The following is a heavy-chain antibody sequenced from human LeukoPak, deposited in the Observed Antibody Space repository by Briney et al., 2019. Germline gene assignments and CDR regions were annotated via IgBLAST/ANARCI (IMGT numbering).Heavy chain of an antibody. CDR2: IYAGDSGT. Sequence: GESLKISCRGSGYSFTSHWIGWVRQMPGKGLEWMAIIYAGDSGTRISPSFQGQVTISADKSISTAYLQWSSLKASDTAIYYCTRHIAAAGPDYWGQGTLVTVCS. J-gene: IGHJ4*02. V-gene: IGHV5-51*01. D-gene: IGHD6-25*01. CDR3: TRHIAAAGPDY. CDR1: GYSFTSHW.